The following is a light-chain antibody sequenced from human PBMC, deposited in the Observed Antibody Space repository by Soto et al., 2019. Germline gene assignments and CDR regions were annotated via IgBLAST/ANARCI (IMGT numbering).Light chain of an antibody. V-gene: IGKV1-5*01. CDR2: DAS. CDR1: QNISVW. CDR3: QQYDSSSPT. J-gene: IGKJ2*01. Sequence: DIQMTQSPSTLSASVGDGVTITCRASQNISVWLAWYQQRPGKAPKFLIYDASNLETGVSSRFSGSGSGTEFTLTIRSLQPDDFGTYYCQQYDSSSPTFGQGTKLEIK.